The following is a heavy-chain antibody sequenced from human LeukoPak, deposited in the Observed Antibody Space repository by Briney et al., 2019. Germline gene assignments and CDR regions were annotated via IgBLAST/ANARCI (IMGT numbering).Heavy chain of an antibody. J-gene: IGHJ4*02. CDR2: ISSSSTI. V-gene: IGHV3-48*04. CDR1: GFTFSSYS. Sequence: GALRLSCAASGFTFSSYSMNWVRQAPGKGLEWVSYISSSSTIYYADSVKGRFTISRDNAKNSLYLQMNSLRAEDTAVYYCARVAMATINYWGQGTLVTVSS. D-gene: IGHD5-24*01. CDR3: ARVAMATINY.